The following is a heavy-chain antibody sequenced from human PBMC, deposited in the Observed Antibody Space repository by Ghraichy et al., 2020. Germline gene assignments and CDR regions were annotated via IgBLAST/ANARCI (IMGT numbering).Heavy chain of an antibody. D-gene: IGHD2-21*01. J-gene: IGHJ6*02. Sequence: SQTLSLTCAISGDSVSTSRGAWNWIRQSPSRGLEWLGRTYFRSSWYTDYAASVKSRIIIKTDTSKNHLSLHLSSVTPEDTAVYYCARDGDAHGWGSGGMDVWGQGTTVTVSS. V-gene: IGHV6-1*01. CDR2: TYFRSSWYT. CDR1: GDSVSTSRGA. CDR3: ARDGDAHGWGSGGMDV.